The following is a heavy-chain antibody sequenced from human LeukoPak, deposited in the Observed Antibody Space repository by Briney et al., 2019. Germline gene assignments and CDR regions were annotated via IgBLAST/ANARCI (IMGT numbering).Heavy chain of an antibody. D-gene: IGHD2-15*01. Sequence: GASVKVSCKTSGYSFSRYYIHWVRQAPGQGLEWMGGIIPIFGTANYAQKFQGRVTITADESTSTAYMELSSLRSEDTAVYYCARDPCSGGSCFSNPLWFDPWGQGTLVTVSS. CDR3: ARDPCSGGSCFSNPLWFDP. CDR1: GYSFSRYY. V-gene: IGHV1-69*13. CDR2: IIPIFGTA. J-gene: IGHJ5*02.